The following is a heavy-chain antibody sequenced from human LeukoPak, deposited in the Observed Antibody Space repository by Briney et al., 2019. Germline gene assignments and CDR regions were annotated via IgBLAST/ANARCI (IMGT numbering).Heavy chain of an antibody. V-gene: IGHV4-4*07. D-gene: IGHD2-2*03. CDR3: ARGGYCTNTTCYLNWFDP. CDR1: GGSISTNY. Sequence: SETLSLTCAVSGGSISTNYWSWIRQPAGKGLEWIGRIYTNGNTNYNPSLKSRVTMSVDTSKSQFSLRLSSVTAADTAVYYCARGGYCTNTTCYLNWFDPWGQGALVTVSS. CDR2: IYTNGNT. J-gene: IGHJ5*02.